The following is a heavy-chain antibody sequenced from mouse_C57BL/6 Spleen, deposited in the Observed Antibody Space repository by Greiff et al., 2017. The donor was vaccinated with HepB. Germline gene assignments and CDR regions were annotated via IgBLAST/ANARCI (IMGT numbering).Heavy chain of an antibody. CDR3: TTGSRLDY. CDR1: GFNIKDDY. J-gene: IGHJ2*01. Sequence: EVQLQESGAELVRPGASVKLSCTASGFNIKDDYMHWVKQRPEQGLEWIGWIDPENGDTEYASKFQGKATITADTSSNTAYLQLSSLTSDDTAVYYCTTGSRLDYWGQGTTLTVSS. CDR2: IDPENGDT. V-gene: IGHV14-4*01.